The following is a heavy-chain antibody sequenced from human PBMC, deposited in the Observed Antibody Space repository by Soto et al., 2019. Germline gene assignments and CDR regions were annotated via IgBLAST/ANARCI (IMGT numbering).Heavy chain of an antibody. J-gene: IGHJ1*01. V-gene: IGHV1-3*01. D-gene: IGHD2-2*01. CDR2: INAGNGNT. Sequence: GASVKVSCKASGYTFTSYAMHWVRQAPGQRLEWMGWINAGNGNTKYSQKLQGRVTITRDTSASTAYMELSSLRSEDTAVYYCARGGYCSSTSCYGGYFQHWGQGTLVTVSS. CDR1: GYTFTSYA. CDR3: ARGGYCSSTSCYGGYFQH.